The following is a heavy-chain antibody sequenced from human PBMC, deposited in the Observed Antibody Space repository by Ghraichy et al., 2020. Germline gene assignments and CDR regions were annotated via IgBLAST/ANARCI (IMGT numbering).Heavy chain of an antibody. D-gene: IGHD3-22*01. J-gene: IGHJ4*02. Sequence: TLSLTCTVSGGSISSYYWSWIRQPPGKGLEWIGYIYYSGSTNYNPSLKSRVTISVDTSKNQFSLKLSSVTAADTAVYYCARDAYYYDSSGYYLLDYWGQGTLVTVSS. CDR1: GGSISSYY. V-gene: IGHV4-59*01. CDR2: IYYSGST. CDR3: ARDAYYYDSSGYYLLDY.